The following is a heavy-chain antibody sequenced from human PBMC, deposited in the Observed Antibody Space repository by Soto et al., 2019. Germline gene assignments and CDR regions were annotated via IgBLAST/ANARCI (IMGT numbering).Heavy chain of an antibody. D-gene: IGHD6-19*01. Sequence: ASVKDSCKASGYTFTSYYMHWVRQAPGQGLEWMGIINPSGGSTSYAQKFQGRVTMTRDTSTSTVYMELSSLRSEDTAVYYCASWEDTVAGLENWGQGTLVTVSS. J-gene: IGHJ4*02. CDR1: GYTFTSYY. CDR3: ASWEDTVAGLEN. V-gene: IGHV1-46*01. CDR2: INPSGGST.